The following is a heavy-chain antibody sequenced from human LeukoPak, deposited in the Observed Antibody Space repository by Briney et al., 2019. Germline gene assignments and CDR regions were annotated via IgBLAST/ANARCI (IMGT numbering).Heavy chain of an antibody. CDR3: ARDVYGGNSGIDY. CDR1: GFTFSSYA. Sequence: GRSLRLSCAASGFTFSSYAMHWVRQAPGKGLEWVAVISYDGSNKYYADSVKGRFTISRDNSKNTLYLQMNSLRAEDTAVYYCARDVYGGNSGIDYWGQGTLVTVSS. J-gene: IGHJ4*02. V-gene: IGHV3-30*04. D-gene: IGHD4-23*01. CDR2: ISYDGSNK.